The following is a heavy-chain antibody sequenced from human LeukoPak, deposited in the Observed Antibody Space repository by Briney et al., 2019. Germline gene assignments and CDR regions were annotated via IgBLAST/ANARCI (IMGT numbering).Heavy chain of an antibody. CDR2: IDPSDSYT. CDR1: GYSFTSYW. CDR3: ARHVAWRVTILDY. D-gene: IGHD4-17*01. V-gene: IGHV5-10-1*01. Sequence: GESLKISCKGSGYSFTSYWISWVRQMPGKGLEWMGRIDPSDSYTNYSPSFQGHVTISADKSISTAYLQWSSLKASDTAMYYCARHVAWRVTILDYWGQGTLVTVSS. J-gene: IGHJ4*02.